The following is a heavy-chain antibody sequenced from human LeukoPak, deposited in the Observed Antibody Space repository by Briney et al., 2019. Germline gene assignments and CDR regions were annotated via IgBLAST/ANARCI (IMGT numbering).Heavy chain of an antibody. CDR1: GFTFSSYA. CDR2: ISYDGSNK. D-gene: IGHD1-26*01. Sequence: GGSLILSCAASGFTFSSYAMHWVRQAPGKGLEWVAVISYDGSNKYYADSVKGRFTISRDNSKNTLYLQMNSLRAEDTAAYYCARAPRRIVGATGKIFDYWGQGTLVTVSS. CDR3: ARAPRRIVGATGKIFDY. J-gene: IGHJ4*02. V-gene: IGHV3-30-3*01.